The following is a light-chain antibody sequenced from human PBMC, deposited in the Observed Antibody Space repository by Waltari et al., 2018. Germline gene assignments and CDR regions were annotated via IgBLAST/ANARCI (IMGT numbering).Light chain of an antibody. CDR2: ESP. J-gene: IGKJ4*01. Sequence: DIQMTQSPSSPSASVGHRVTMTCRASPRIDRSLAWYQQKPGKAPTVIIYESPSLENGVPSRFSGSGFGTEFTLTINNLQPDDFATYYCQQYHSDLLTFGGGTRVEIK. CDR1: PRIDRS. V-gene: IGKV1-5*03. CDR3: QQYHSDLLT.